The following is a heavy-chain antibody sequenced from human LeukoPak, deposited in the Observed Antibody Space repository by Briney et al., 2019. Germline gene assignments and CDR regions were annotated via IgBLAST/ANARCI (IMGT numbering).Heavy chain of an antibody. CDR3: ARALSGYVPFDY. CDR1: GYSISSGYY. CDR2: IYHSGST. D-gene: IGHD5-12*01. J-gene: IGHJ4*02. V-gene: IGHV4-38-2*02. Sequence: SETLSLTCTVSGYSISSGYYWGWIRQPPGKGLEWIGSIYHSGSTYYNPSLKSRVTISVDTSKNQFSLKLSSVTAADTAVYYCARALSGYVPFDYWGQGTLVTVSS.